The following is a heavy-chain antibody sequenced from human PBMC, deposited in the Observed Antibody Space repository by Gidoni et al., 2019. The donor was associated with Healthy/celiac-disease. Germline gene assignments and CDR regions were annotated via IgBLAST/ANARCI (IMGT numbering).Heavy chain of an antibody. Sequence: QLQLQESGPGLVKPSETLSLTCTVSGGSISSSSYYWGWIRQPPGQGLEWIGSIYYSGGTYYNPSLKSRVTISVDTSKNQFSLKLSSVTAADTAVYYCASMRYYYDSSGSIDYWGQGTLVTVSS. CDR3: ASMRYYYDSSGSIDY. D-gene: IGHD3-22*01. CDR1: GGSISSSSYY. J-gene: IGHJ4*02. CDR2: IYYSGGT. V-gene: IGHV4-39*01.